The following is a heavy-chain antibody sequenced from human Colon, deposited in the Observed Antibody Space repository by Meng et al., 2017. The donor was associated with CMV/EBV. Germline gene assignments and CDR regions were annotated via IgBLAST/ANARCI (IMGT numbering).Heavy chain of an antibody. D-gene: IGHD3-3*01. Sequence: SETLSLTCKVSGDSISSGSYYWVWIRQPPGKGLEWIGSIYHSGGRYYNPALRSRVTLSVDTSKNQFSLHLASVSAADTAVYFCARALDFWSIPDYWGQGMLVTVSS. V-gene: IGHV4-39*07. J-gene: IGHJ4*02. CDR3: ARALDFWSIPDY. CDR2: IYHSGGR. CDR1: GDSISSGSYY.